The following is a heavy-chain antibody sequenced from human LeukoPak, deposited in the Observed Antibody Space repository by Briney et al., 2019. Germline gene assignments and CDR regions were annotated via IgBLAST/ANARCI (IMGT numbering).Heavy chain of an antibody. D-gene: IGHD2-2*01. Sequence: EASVKVSCKASGYTLTSNGISWVRQAPGQGLEWMGGIIPIFGTANYAQKFQDRVTITADESTSIAYMELSSLRSEDTAIYYCASRLYCSNTRCRNFPFAYWGQGTLVTVSS. CDR2: IIPIFGTA. V-gene: IGHV1-69*13. CDR1: GYTLTSNG. CDR3: ASRLYCSNTRCRNFPFAY. J-gene: IGHJ4*02.